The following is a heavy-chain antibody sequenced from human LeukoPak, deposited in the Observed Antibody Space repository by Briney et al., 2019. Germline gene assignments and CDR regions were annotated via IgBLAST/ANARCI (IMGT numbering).Heavy chain of an antibody. CDR2: ISGSGGST. CDR3: AKDGGYSGYDLYYFDY. J-gene: IGHJ4*02. V-gene: IGHV3-23*01. CDR1: GFTFTNYA. D-gene: IGHD5-12*01. Sequence: GGSLRLSCAASGFTFTNYAMSWVRQAAGKGLEWVSAISGSGGSTYYADSVKGRFTISRDNSKNTLYLQMNSLRAEDTAVYYCAKDGGYSGYDLYYFDYWGQGTLVTVSS.